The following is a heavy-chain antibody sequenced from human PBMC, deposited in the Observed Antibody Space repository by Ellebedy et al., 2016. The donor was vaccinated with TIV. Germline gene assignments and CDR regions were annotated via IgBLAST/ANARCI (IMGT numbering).Heavy chain of an antibody. Sequence: SETLSLXCAVYGGSFSGYYWSWIRQPPGKGLEWIGEINHSGSTNYNPSLKSRVTISVDTSKNQFSLKLSSVTAADTAVYYCARFQGGSGWYPNWFDPWGQGTLVTVSS. CDR3: ARFQGGSGWYPNWFDP. J-gene: IGHJ5*02. V-gene: IGHV4-34*01. CDR2: INHSGST. CDR1: GGSFSGYY. D-gene: IGHD6-19*01.